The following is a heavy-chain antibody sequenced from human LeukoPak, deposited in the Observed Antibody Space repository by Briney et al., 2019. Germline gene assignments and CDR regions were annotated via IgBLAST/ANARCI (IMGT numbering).Heavy chain of an antibody. J-gene: IGHJ4*02. V-gene: IGHV1-24*01. CDR1: GYSLTELS. D-gene: IGHD6-19*01. Sequence: ASVKVSCKVSGYSLTELSLHWVRQAPGKGLEWMGGFDPEDGERVYARKFQGRLTLTEDTSTGTAYTDLSSLRSDDTAMYYCVTIFVWLVRPRGFDYWGQGTLVTVSS. CDR3: VTIFVWLVRPRGFDY. CDR2: FDPEDGER.